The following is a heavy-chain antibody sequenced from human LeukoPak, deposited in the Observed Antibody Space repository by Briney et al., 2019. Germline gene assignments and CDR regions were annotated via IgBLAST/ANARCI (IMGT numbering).Heavy chain of an antibody. CDR1: GFNFNEYA. CDR3: ARDEVGVTRPWYFDL. V-gene: IGHV3-20*01. D-gene: IGHD2-15*01. CDR2: VVGSGDSS. J-gene: IGHJ2*01. Sequence: GSLRLSCVASGFNFNEYAMAWVRQAPGKRPQWVSSVVGSGDSSVYADSVKGRFTISRDNAKNSLYLQMNSLRAEDTALYHCARDEVGVTRPWYFDLWGRGTLVTVSS.